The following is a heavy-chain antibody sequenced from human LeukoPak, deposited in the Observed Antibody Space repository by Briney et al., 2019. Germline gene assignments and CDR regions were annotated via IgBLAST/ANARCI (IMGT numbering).Heavy chain of an antibody. D-gene: IGHD6-6*01. CDR2: ISAYNGNT. Sequence: GASVKVSCKASGYTFTSYGISWVRQAPGQGLEWMGWISAYNGNTNYAQKLQGRVTMTTDTSTSTAYMELRSLRSDDTAVYYCAREAARHYYYYYMDVWGKGTTVTVSS. J-gene: IGHJ6*03. V-gene: IGHV1-18*01. CDR1: GYTFTSYG. CDR3: AREAARHYYYYYMDV.